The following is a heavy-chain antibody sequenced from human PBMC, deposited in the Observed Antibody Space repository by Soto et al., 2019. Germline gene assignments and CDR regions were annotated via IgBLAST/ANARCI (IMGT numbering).Heavy chain of an antibody. V-gene: IGHV3-21*01. Sequence: GGPLRLSCAASGFTFSSYSMNWVRQAPGKGLEWASSISSSSSYIYYADSVKGRFTISRDNAKNSLYLQMNSLRAEDTAVYYCARDHGTGTNWFDPWGQGTLVTVSS. D-gene: IGHD1-1*01. CDR2: ISSSSSYI. CDR3: ARDHGTGTNWFDP. J-gene: IGHJ5*02. CDR1: GFTFSSYS.